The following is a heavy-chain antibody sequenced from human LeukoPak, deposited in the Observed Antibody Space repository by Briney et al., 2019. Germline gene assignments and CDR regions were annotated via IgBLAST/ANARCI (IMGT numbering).Heavy chain of an antibody. CDR1: GFTFSSYW. CDR3: AKGPTYSNYDNWFDP. J-gene: IGHJ5*02. CDR2: INSDGSST. V-gene: IGHV3-74*01. Sequence: PGGSLRLSCAASGFTFSSYWMHWVRQAPGKGLVWVSRINSDGSSTSYADSVKGRFTISRDNSKNTLYLQMNSLRAEDTAVYYCAKGPTYSNYDNWFDPWGQGTLVTVSS. D-gene: IGHD4-11*01.